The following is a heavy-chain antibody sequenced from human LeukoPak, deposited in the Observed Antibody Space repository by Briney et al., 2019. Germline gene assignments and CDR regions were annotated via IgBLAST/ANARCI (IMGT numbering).Heavy chain of an antibody. CDR2: INPNNDGT. Sequence: ASVKVSCKASGYTFSAYYTHWVRQAPGQRLEWMGWINPNNDGTNYAQKFYGRVTMTWDTSISTAYMELNRLKSDDTAVYYCARAHVDIVATIKFDSWGQGTLVTVSS. CDR1: GYTFSAYY. J-gene: IGHJ4*02. V-gene: IGHV1-2*02. D-gene: IGHD5-12*01. CDR3: ARAHVDIVATIKFDS.